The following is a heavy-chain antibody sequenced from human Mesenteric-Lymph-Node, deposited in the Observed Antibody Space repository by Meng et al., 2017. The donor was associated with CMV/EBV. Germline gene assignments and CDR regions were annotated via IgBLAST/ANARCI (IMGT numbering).Heavy chain of an antibody. D-gene: IGHD3-16*01. J-gene: IGHJ4*02. V-gene: IGHV4-30-4*02. CDR2: IYHSGTT. Sequence: SETLSLTCTVSGGSIRSGDYYWSWIRQPPGKGLEWIGYIYHSGTTYYNPSLKSRVAISVDTSKNQFSLKLRSVTAADTAVYYCARDGGGGYYWGQGTLVTVSS. CDR3: ARDGGGGYY. CDR1: GGSIRSGDYY.